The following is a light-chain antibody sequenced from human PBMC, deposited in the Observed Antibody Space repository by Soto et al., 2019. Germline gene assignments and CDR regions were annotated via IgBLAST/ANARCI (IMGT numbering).Light chain of an antibody. CDR1: QAIDSW. Sequence: DIQMTQSPSSVSASVGDRVTSTCRASQAIDSWLAWYQQKPGEAPKLLIFTGSLLHSGVPPRFSGSGSGTDFTLTISSLQPEDFATYYCQQHGQWPITFGQGTRLEIK. CDR3: QQHGQWPIT. J-gene: IGKJ5*01. V-gene: IGKV1-12*01. CDR2: TGS.